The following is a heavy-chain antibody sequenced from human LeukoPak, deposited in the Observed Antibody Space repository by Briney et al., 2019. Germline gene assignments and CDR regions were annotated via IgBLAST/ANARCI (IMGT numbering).Heavy chain of an antibody. CDR1: GFTFSSYE. J-gene: IGHJ6*03. CDR3: ARDPYGSGTYYMDV. Sequence: GGSLRLSCAASGFTFSSYEMNWVRQAPGKGLEWVSYISSSGSTIYYADSVKGRFTISRDNAKNSLYLQMNSLRAEDTAVYYCARDPYGSGTYYMDVWGKGTTVTVSS. CDR2: ISSSGSTI. D-gene: IGHD3-10*01. V-gene: IGHV3-48*03.